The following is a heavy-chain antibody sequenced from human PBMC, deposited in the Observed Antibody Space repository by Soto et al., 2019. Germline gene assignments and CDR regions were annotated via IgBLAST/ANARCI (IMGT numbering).Heavy chain of an antibody. V-gene: IGHV1-8*01. J-gene: IGHJ4*02. CDR2: MNPNSGNT. CDR3: ARARGWYDWSFDY. Sequence: ASVKVSCTASGYTFTSYDINWVRQATGQGLEWMGWMNPNSGNTGYAQKFQGRVTMTRNTSISTAYMELSSLRSEDTAVYYCARARGWYDWSFDYWGQGTLVTVSS. D-gene: IGHD6-19*01. CDR1: GYTFTSYD.